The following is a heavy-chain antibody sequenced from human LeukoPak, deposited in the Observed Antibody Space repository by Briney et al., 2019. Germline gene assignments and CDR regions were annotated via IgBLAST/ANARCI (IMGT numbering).Heavy chain of an antibody. Sequence: PGGSLRLSCAASGFSFSGYAMSWVRQAPGKGLEWVSAISGSGGSTYYADSVKGRFTISRDNSKNTLYLQMNSLRAEDTAVYYCAGAGGYYDSSGYYPSGYWGQGTLVTVSS. D-gene: IGHD3-22*01. CDR3: AGAGGYYDSSGYYPSGY. CDR2: ISGSGGST. CDR1: GFSFSGYA. V-gene: IGHV3-23*01. J-gene: IGHJ4*02.